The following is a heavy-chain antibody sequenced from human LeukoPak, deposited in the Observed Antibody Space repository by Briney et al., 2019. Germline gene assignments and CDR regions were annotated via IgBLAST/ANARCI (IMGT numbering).Heavy chain of an antibody. CDR1: GGSISSSSYY. Sequence: SETLSLTCTVSGGSISSSSYYWGWIRQPPGKGLEWIGSIYYSGSTYYNPSLKSRVTISVDTSKNQFSLKLSSVTAADTAVYYCARATRIAPSPSFDYWGQGTLVTVSS. CDR2: IYYSGST. CDR3: ARATRIAPSPSFDY. V-gene: IGHV4-39*07. J-gene: IGHJ4*02. D-gene: IGHD6-13*01.